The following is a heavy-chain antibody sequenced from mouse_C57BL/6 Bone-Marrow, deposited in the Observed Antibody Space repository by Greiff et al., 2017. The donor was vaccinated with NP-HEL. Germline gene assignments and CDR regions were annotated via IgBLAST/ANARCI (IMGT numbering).Heavy chain of an antibody. Sequence: QVQLKESGPGLVAPSQSLSITCTVSGFSLTSYGVHWVRQPPGKGLEWLVVIWSDGSTTYNSALKSRLSISKDNSKSQVFLKMNSLQTDDTAMYYCARHEDGYSYYYAMDYWGQGTSVTVSS. CDR1: GFSLTSYG. V-gene: IGHV2-6-1*01. J-gene: IGHJ4*01. CDR2: IWSDGST. CDR3: ARHEDGYSYYYAMDY. D-gene: IGHD2-3*01.